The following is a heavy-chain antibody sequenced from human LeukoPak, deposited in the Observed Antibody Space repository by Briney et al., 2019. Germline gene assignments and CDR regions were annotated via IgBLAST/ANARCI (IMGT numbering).Heavy chain of an antibody. CDR3: ANEASSYPDPKDYFDY. D-gene: IGHD1-26*01. Sequence: SGGSLRLSCAASGFTFSSYGMHWVRQAPGKGLEWVAVIWYDGSNIYYADSVKGRFTISRDNSENTLYLQVNSLRAEDTAVYYCANEASSYPDPKDYFDYWGQGTLVTVSS. CDR1: GFTFSSYG. J-gene: IGHJ4*02. CDR2: IWYDGSNI. V-gene: IGHV3-33*06.